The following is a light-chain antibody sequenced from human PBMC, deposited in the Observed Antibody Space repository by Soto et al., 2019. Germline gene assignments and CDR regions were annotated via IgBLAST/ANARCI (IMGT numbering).Light chain of an antibody. J-gene: IGLJ1*01. CDR1: TSNIGAPYD. V-gene: IGLV1-40*01. CDR2: GNS. CDR3: QSYDSSLSAYV. Sequence: QSVLTQPPSVSGAPGQRVSISCTGSTSNIGAPYDVHWYQQLPGTAPKLLLYGNSNRPSGVPDRFSGSKSGTSASLAITGLQAEDEADYYCQSYDSSLSAYVFGTGTKVT.